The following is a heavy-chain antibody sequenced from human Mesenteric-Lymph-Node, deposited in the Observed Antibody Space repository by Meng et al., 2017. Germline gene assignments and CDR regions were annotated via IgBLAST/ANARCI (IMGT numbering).Heavy chain of an antibody. V-gene: IGHV3-66*02. Sequence: GESLKISCAAVGFNVSSNYMSWVRRAPGKGLEWVSVIHSGGSTYYADSVKGRFTISRDNSKNTLYLQMNSLRAEDTAVYYCARDGSYYPYYFDYWGQGTLVTVSS. D-gene: IGHD1-26*01. CDR2: IHSGGST. CDR3: ARDGSYYPYYFDY. CDR1: GFNVSSNY. J-gene: IGHJ4*02.